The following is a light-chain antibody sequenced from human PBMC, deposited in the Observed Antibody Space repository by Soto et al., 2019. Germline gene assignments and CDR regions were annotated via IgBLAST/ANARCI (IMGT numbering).Light chain of an antibody. CDR1: QSISNS. J-gene: IGKJ3*01. CDR3: LQDYNYPFT. CDR2: DAS. V-gene: IGKV1-5*01. Sequence: DIQMSQSPSTLSASVGDRVTITCRACQSISNSLAWYQQKPGKAPKLLINDASSLERGVPSRFSGSGSGTEFTLTISSLQPDDFATYYCLQDYNYPFTFGPGTKVDIK.